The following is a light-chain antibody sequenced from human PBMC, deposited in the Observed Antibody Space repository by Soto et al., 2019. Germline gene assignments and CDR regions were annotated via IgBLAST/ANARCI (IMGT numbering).Light chain of an antibody. J-gene: IGLJ2*01. CDR1: SSNIGNNY. CDR2: DND. V-gene: IGLV1-51*01. CDR3: GTWDSSLSAV. Sequence: QSVLTQSPSVSAAPGQKVTISCSGSSSNIGNNYVSWYQHLPGTAPKLLIYDNDKRPSGIPDRFSGSKSGTSATLGITGLQTGDEADYYCGTWDSSLSAVFGGGTKLTVL.